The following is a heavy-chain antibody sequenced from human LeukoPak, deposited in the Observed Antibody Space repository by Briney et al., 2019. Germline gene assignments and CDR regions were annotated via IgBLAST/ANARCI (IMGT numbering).Heavy chain of an antibody. CDR1: GVSGGTFSNYA. Sequence: GGSLRLSCAASGVSGGTFSNYALNWVRQPPEKRLEWVSDISGSGHTTNYADSVKGRFSISRDNSKTTLYLQMSSLRVEDTAVYYCVEGIFDYWGQGTLVTVSS. D-gene: IGHD3-10*01. V-gene: IGHV3-23*01. J-gene: IGHJ4*02. CDR2: ISGSGHTT. CDR3: VEGIFDY.